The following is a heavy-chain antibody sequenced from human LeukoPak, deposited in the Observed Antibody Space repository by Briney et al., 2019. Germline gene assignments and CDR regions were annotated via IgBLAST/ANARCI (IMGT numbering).Heavy chain of an antibody. CDR1: GYTFTSYG. CDR2: ISAYNGNT. D-gene: IGHD3-22*01. J-gene: IGHJ4*02. CDR3: AREGYYYDSSNPAFDY. Sequence: GASVKVSCKASGYTFTSYGISWVRQAPGQGLEWMGWISAYNGNTNYAQKLQGRVTMTTDTSTSTAYMELRSLRSDDTAVYYCAREGYYYDSSNPAFDYWGQGTLVTVSS. V-gene: IGHV1-18*01.